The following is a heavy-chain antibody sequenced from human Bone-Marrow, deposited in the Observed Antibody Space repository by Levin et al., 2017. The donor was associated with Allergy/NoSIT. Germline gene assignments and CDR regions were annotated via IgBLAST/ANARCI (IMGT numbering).Heavy chain of an antibody. Sequence: GGSLRLSCAASGFRFQNYGMDWVRQAPGKGLEWVSGISWNSDSIGYGASVKGRFSIFRDNAKNSLYLQMSGLRAEDTAIYYCVKDMVEYCSSTSCYWTFDIWGQGTMVTVSS. CDR1: GFRFQNYG. D-gene: IGHD2-2*01. CDR3: VKDMVEYCSSTSCYWTFDI. V-gene: IGHV3-9*01. CDR2: ISWNSDSI. J-gene: IGHJ3*02.